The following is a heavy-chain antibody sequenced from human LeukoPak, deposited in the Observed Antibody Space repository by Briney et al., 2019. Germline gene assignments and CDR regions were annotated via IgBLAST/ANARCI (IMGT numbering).Heavy chain of an antibody. CDR2: IYYTGST. J-gene: IGHJ4*02. Sequence: PGGSLRLSCAVSGFTFSNYVMSWVRQAPGKGLEWIGYIYYTGSTCYNPSLKSRVTISVDTSKNQFSLKLRSVTAADTAVYYCARDNYYDSTAYADSWGQGTLVTVSS. V-gene: IGHV4-59*12. D-gene: IGHD3-22*01. CDR3: ARDNYYDSTAYADS. CDR1: GFTFSNYV.